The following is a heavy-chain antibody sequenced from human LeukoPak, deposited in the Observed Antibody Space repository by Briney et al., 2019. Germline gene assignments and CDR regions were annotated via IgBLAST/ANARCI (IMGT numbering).Heavy chain of an antibody. V-gene: IGHV1-18*01. D-gene: IGHD3-22*01. CDR2: ISAYNGNT. CDR3: ARDHDSSGYYSVSWFDP. J-gene: IGHJ5*02. Sequence: ASVKVSCKASGYTFTSYGISWVRQAPGQGLEWMGWISAYNGNTNYAQKLQGRVTMTTDTSTSTAYMELRSLRSDDTAVYYCARDHDSSGYYSVSWFDPWGQGTLVTVSS. CDR1: GYTFTSYG.